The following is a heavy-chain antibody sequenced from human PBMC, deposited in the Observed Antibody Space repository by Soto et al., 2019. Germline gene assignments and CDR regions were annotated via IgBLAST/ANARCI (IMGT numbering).Heavy chain of an antibody. CDR3: ARASYYYSSGSPPGY. D-gene: IGHD3-22*01. Sequence: GGLMRLSYAASGLNFSAYWMDWIRQAPGKGLEWVSYSSSSSSNIYHEDPVKGRFTISRDNAKTSLYLQMTSLRAEDTAVYYCARASYYYSSGSPPGYCGQGTLRTVSS. J-gene: IGHJ4*02. V-gene: IGHV3-48*04. CDR1: GLNFSAYW. CDR2: SSSSSSNI.